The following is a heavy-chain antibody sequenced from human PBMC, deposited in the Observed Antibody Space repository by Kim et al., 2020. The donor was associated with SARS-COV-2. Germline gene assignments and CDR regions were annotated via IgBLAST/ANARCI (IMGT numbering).Heavy chain of an antibody. CDR3: SKEGETALRYWYFDL. CDR1: GFTFGDYA. J-gene: IGHJ2*01. V-gene: IGHV3-49*03. CDR2: IRSKAYGGTT. Sequence: GGSLRLSCTPSGFTFGDYAMTWFRQAPGKGLEWVGFIRSKAYGGTTEYAASVKGRFTISRDDSKSIPYLQMNSLKTEDTAVYYCSKEGETALRYWYFDLWGRGPLVTVSS.